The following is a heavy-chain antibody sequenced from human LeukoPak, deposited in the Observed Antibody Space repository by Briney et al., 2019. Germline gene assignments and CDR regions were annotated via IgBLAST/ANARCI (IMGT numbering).Heavy chain of an antibody. CDR1: GFTFSTYW. CDR2: IKEDGTGK. V-gene: IGHV3-7*04. Sequence: GGSLRLSCAASGFTFSTYWMSWVRQAPGKGLEWLANIKEDGTGKNHVDSVKGRFTISRDNAKNSLYLQMNGLRAEDTAVYYCAREIPQQLVAMDVWGQGTTVPVSS. CDR3: AREIPQQLVAMDV. D-gene: IGHD6-13*01. J-gene: IGHJ6*02.